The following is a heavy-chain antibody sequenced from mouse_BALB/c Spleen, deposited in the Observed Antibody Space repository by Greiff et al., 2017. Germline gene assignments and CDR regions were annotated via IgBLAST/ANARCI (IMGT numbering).Heavy chain of an antibody. D-gene: IGHD1-1*01. CDR1: GYTFTSYT. V-gene: IGHV1-4*02. CDR3: ARCYYEGYFDY. J-gene: IGHJ2*01. CDR2: INPSSGYT. Sequence: VKLMESAAELARPGASVKMSCKASGYTFTSYTMHWVKQRPGQGLEWIGYINPSSGYTEYNQKFKDKTTLTADKSSSTAYMQLSSLTSEDSAVYYCARCYYEGYFDYWGQGTTLTVSS.